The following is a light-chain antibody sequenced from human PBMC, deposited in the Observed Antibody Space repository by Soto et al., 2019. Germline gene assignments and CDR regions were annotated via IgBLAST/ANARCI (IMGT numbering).Light chain of an antibody. Sequence: EIVLTQSPATLSLSPGERATLSCRASQSISICLAWYQQKPGQAPRLLISDASNRATGIPARFSGSGSGTDFTLTISSLEPEDFGVYYCQQRDSWPRTFGQGTKLEIK. J-gene: IGKJ2*01. CDR2: DAS. CDR1: QSISIC. V-gene: IGKV3-11*01. CDR3: QQRDSWPRT.